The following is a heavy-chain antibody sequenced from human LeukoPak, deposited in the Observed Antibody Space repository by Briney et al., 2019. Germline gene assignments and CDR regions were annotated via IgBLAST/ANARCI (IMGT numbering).Heavy chain of an antibody. J-gene: IGHJ6*02. Sequence: ASVKVSCKASGYTFTCYYMHWVRQAPGQGLEWMGWINPNSGGTNYAQKFQGWVTMTRDTSISTAYMELSRLRSDDTAVYYCAREAIQSLIEYSSLDYGMDVWGQGTTVTVSS. D-gene: IGHD6-6*01. V-gene: IGHV1-2*04. CDR3: AREAIQSLIEYSSLDYGMDV. CDR2: INPNSGGT. CDR1: GYTFTCYY.